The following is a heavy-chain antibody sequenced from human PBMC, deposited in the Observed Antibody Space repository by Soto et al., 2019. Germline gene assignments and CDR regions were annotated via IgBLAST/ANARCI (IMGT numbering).Heavy chain of an antibody. CDR3: AKAAGSDYYPVDY. CDR2: ISVSGGST. D-gene: IGHD3-22*01. Sequence: QLVESGGGLVKPGGSLRLSCAASGFTFSSYAMSWFRQAPGKGLEWVSSISVSGGSTYYADSVKGRFTISRDNSKSTLFLHMNSLRAEATAVYYCAKAAGSDYYPVDYWGQGTLVTVSS. J-gene: IGHJ4*02. CDR1: GFTFSSYA. V-gene: IGHV3-23*04.